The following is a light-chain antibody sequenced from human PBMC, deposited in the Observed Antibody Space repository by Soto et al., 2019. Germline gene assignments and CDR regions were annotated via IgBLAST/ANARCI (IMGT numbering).Light chain of an antibody. Sequence: QSALTQPPSASGSPGQSVTISCTGTSSDVGTYDYVSWYQQHPGKAPKLMIYHVTYRPSGVSNRYSGSKSGNSASLTISGLQADDEADYYCCSLTTSHTYVFGSGTKLTVL. CDR2: HVT. CDR1: SSDVGTYDY. CDR3: CSLTTSHTYV. J-gene: IGLJ1*01. V-gene: IGLV2-14*03.